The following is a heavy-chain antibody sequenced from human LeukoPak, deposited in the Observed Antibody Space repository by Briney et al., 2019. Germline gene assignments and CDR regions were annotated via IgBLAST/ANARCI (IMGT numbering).Heavy chain of an antibody. CDR2: IWYDGSNK. CDR1: GFTFSSYG. V-gene: IGHV3-33*01. D-gene: IGHD5-12*01. CDR3: ARSARPDIVATSDY. J-gene: IGHJ4*02. Sequence: GGSLRLSCAASGFTFSSYGMHWVRQAPGKGLEWVAVIWYDGSNKYYADSVKGRFTISRDNSKNTLYLQMNSLRAEDTAVYYCARSARPDIVATSDYWGQGTLVTVSS.